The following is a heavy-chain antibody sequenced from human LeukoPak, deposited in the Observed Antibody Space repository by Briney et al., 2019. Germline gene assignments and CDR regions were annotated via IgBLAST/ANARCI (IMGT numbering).Heavy chain of an antibody. J-gene: IGHJ4*02. D-gene: IGHD4-17*01. CDR3: ARGGGLYGDLYYFDY. CDR2: IIPILGIA. CDR1: GGTFSSYA. V-gene: IGHV1-69*04. Sequence: SVKVSCKASGGTFSSYAISWVRQAPGQGLEWMGRIIPILGIANYAQKFQGRVTITADKSTSTAYMELSSLRSEDTAVYYCARGGGLYGDLYYFDYWGQGTLVTVSS.